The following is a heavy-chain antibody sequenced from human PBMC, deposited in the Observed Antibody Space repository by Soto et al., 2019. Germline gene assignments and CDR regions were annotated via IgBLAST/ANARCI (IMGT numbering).Heavy chain of an antibody. CDR1: GGSISSGGYY. CDR2: IYYSGST. V-gene: IGHV4-31*02. J-gene: IGHJ6*03. Sequence: SETLSLTCTVSGGSISSGGYYWSWIRQHPGKGLEWIGYIYYSGSTYYNPSLKSRVTISVDTSKNQFSLKLSSVTAADTAVNYCARDYHCSSTSCKDALSDYYYYYLDVWGKGTTVTVSS. CDR3: ARDYHCSSTSCKDALSDYYYYYLDV. D-gene: IGHD2-2*01.